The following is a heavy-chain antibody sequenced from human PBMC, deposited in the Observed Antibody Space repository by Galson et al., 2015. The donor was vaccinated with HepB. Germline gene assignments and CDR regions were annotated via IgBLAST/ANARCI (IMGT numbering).Heavy chain of an antibody. CDR2: IGISGTT. Sequence: ETLSLTCSVSGGSIRNYYWNWIRQPAGKGLEWIGRIGISGTTNYNSSLRGRVTISLDTSKNQIPLTLRSVTAADTALYFCASMGPTVDYWGRGTLVTVS. V-gene: IGHV4-4*07. CDR3: ASMGPTVDY. J-gene: IGHJ4*02. CDR1: GGSIRNYY. D-gene: IGHD1-26*01.